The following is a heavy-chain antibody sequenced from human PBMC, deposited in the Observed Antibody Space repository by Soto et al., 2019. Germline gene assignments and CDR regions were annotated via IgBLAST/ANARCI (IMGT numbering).Heavy chain of an antibody. CDR1: GGSISSGDYY. CDR2: IYYSGST. V-gene: IGHV4-30-4*01. CDR3: ARAPDVDDYGDYDWVGYSDY. D-gene: IGHD4-17*01. J-gene: IGHJ4*02. Sequence: SETLSLTCTVSGGSISSGDYYWSWIRQPPGKGLEWIGYIYYSGSTYYNPSLKSRVTISVDTSKNQFSLKLSSVTAADTAVYYCARAPDVDDYGDYDWVGYSDYWGQGTLVTVSS.